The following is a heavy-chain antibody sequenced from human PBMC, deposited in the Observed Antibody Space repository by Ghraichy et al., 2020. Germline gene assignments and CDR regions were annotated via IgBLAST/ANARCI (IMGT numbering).Heavy chain of an antibody. D-gene: IGHD2-15*01. V-gene: IGHV4-34*01. CDR1: GGSFSGYY. CDR3: ARHIVVVVAATDYYYYYGMDV. CDR2: INHSGST. Sequence: SETLSLTCAVYGGSFSGYYWSWIRQPPGKGLEWIGEINHSGSTNYNPSLKSRVTISVDTSKNQFSLKLSSVTAADTAVYYCARHIVVVVAATDYYYYYGMDVWGQGTTVTVSS. J-gene: IGHJ6*02.